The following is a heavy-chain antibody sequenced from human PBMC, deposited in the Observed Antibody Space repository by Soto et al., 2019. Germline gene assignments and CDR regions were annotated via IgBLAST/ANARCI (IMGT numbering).Heavy chain of an antibody. J-gene: IGHJ4*02. V-gene: IGHV3-30-3*01. D-gene: IGHD6-6*01. CDR3: ARDQSEYSSSCFDY. CDR1: GFTFSSYA. Sequence: PGGSLRLSCAASGFTFSSYAMHWVRQAPGKGLEWVAVISYDGSNKYYADSVKGRFTISRDNSKNTLYLQMNSLRAEDTAVYYCARDQSEYSSSCFDYWGQGTLVTDSS. CDR2: ISYDGSNK.